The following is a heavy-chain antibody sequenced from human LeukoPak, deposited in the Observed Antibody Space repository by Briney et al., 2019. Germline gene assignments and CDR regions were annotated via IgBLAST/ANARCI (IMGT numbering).Heavy chain of an antibody. Sequence: GGSLRLSCAASGFTLSSYSMNWVRQAPGKGLEWVSYISSSSSTIYYADSVKGRFTISRENAKNSLYLQMNSLRDEDTAVYYCARETYYYGSGSFYYGMDVWGQGTTVTVSS. D-gene: IGHD3-10*01. CDR1: GFTLSSYS. V-gene: IGHV3-48*02. CDR2: ISSSSSTI. CDR3: ARETYYYGSGSFYYGMDV. J-gene: IGHJ6*02.